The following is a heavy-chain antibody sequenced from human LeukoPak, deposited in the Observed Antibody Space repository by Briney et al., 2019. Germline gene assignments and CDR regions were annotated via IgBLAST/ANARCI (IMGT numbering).Heavy chain of an antibody. J-gene: IGHJ5*02. CDR3: ARVWFGESGWFDP. Sequence: GGSLRLSCAASGFTFSSYAMTWVRQAPGKGLEWVSVIYSGGSTYYADCVKGRFTISRDNSKNTLYLQMNSLRAEDTAVYYCARVWFGESGWFDPWGQGTLVTVSS. CDR1: GFTFSSYA. V-gene: IGHV3-66*01. D-gene: IGHD3-10*01. CDR2: IYSGGST.